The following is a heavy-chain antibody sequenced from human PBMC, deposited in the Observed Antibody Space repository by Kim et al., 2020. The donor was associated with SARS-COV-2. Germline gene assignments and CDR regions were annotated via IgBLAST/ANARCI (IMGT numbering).Heavy chain of an antibody. CDR2: IHYSGST. CDR3: AKYSGSASYFYYYGMDA. J-gene: IGHJ6*01. V-gene: IGHV4-59*08. Sequence: SETLSLTCTVSGGSISRYYWSWIRQPPGKGLEWIGYIHYSGSTTCIPSLKSRVTMSVDTSKNRFSLRLSSVTAADTAVYYCAKYSGSASYFYYYGMDALG. D-gene: IGHD3-10*01. CDR1: GGSISRYY.